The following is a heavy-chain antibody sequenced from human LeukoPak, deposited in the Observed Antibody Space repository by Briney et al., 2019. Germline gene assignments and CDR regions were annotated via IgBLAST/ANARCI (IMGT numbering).Heavy chain of an antibody. CDR1: GYTFTGYY. CDR2: INPNSGGT. J-gene: IGHJ5*02. D-gene: IGHD1-26*01. V-gene: IGHV1-2*02. CDR3: ARVAARYWEKGANWFDP. Sequence: ASVKVSCKASGYTFTGYYMHWVRQAPGQGLEWMGWINPNSGGTNYAQKFQGRVTMTRDTSISTAYMELSRLRSDDTAVYYCARVAARYWEKGANWFDPWGQGTLVTVSS.